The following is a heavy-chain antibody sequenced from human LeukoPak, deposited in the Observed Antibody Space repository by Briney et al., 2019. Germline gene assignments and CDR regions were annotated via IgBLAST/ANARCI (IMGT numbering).Heavy chain of an antibody. D-gene: IGHD6-6*01. Sequence: ASVKVSCKASGYTFTSYYMHWVRQAPGQGLEWMGIINPSGGSTSYAQKFQGRVTMTRDMSTSTVYMELSSLRSEDTAVYYCARDHVYSSSSEPLDAFDIWGQGTMVTVSS. CDR3: ARDHVYSSSSEPLDAFDI. J-gene: IGHJ3*02. CDR2: INPSGGST. V-gene: IGHV1-46*01. CDR1: GYTFTSYY.